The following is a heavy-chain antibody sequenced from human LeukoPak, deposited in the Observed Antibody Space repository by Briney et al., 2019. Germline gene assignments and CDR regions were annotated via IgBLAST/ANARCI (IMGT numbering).Heavy chain of an antibody. CDR1: GFTIGTYS. J-gene: IGHJ6*02. V-gene: IGHV3-43*02. D-gene: IGHD2/OR15-2a*01. CDR3: ATWAFYHNLVV. Sequence: QPAETLRLSCAASGFTIGTYSLCWVRQPPGRGLEWVSVIKADGSGTFYADSVRGRFTTCRDNKKTSLYLQMNSLTSEDTALYYCATWAFYHNLVVWGQATTVIVSS. CDR2: IKADGSGT.